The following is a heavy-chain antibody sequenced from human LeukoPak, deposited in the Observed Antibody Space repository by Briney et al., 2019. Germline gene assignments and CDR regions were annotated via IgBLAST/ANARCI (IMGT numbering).Heavy chain of an antibody. D-gene: IGHD3-10*01. CDR2: IYSDGST. Sequence: PGGSLRLSCAASGFTVSRYYMSWVRQAPGKGLQWVSVIYSDGSTYHADSVKGRFTISRDNSKNTLYLQMNSLRAEDTAVYYCAKGAGGSGMYYMDVWGKGTTVTISS. V-gene: IGHV3-53*05. J-gene: IGHJ6*03. CDR3: AKGAGGSGMYYMDV. CDR1: GFTVSRYY.